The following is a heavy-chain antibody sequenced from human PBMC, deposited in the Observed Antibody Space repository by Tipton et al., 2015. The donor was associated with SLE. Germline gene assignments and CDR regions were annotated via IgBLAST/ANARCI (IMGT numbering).Heavy chain of an antibody. CDR2: IIPIFGTA. Sequence: QVQLVQSGAEVKKPGASVKVSCKASGYTFTSYGISWVRQAPGQGLEWMGGIIPIFGTANYAQKFQGRVTITTDESTSTAYMELSSLRSEDTAVYYCASHKMISYYDFWSGYNGMDVWGQGTTVTVSS. V-gene: IGHV1-69*01. D-gene: IGHD3-3*01. CDR3: ASHKMISYYDFWSGYNGMDV. J-gene: IGHJ6*02. CDR1: GYTFTSYG.